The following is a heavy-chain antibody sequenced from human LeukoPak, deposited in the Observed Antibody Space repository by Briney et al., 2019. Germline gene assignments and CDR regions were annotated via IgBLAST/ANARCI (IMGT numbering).Heavy chain of an antibody. D-gene: IGHD4-17*01. Sequence: ASVKVSCKASGYTFSSYSISWVRQAPGQGLEWMGWISGYNGNTNYVQKFRGRITMTTDTSTSTAYLQLRSLSSDDTALYYCARDLSLGRHDDGEPFDSWGQGTLVTVSS. CDR2: ISGYNGNT. CDR1: GYTFSSYS. CDR3: ARDLSLGRHDDGEPFDS. V-gene: IGHV1-18*01. J-gene: IGHJ4*02.